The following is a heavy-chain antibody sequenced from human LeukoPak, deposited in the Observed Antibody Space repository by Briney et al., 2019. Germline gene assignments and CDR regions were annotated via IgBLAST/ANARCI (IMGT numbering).Heavy chain of an antibody. V-gene: IGHV3-23*01. CDR3: AKDRDSSGYYYEDAFDI. CDR1: GFTFSGYA. Sequence: GGSLRLSCAASGFTFSGYAMSWVRQAPGKGLEWVSAISGSGGSTYYADSVKGRFTISRDNSKNTLYLQMNSLRAEDTAVYYCAKDRDSSGYYYEDAFDIWGQGTMVTVSS. J-gene: IGHJ3*02. CDR2: ISGSGGST. D-gene: IGHD3-22*01.